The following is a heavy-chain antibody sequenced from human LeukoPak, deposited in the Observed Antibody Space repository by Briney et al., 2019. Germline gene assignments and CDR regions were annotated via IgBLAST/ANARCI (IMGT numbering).Heavy chain of an antibody. J-gene: IGHJ4*02. CDR1: GGSISRYY. D-gene: IGHD6-6*01. CDR2: IFYRGGT. CDR3: ARGFRQLANN. V-gene: IGHV4-59*01. Sequence: SETLSLTCSVSGGSISRYYWSWVRQPPGKGLEWIGYIFYRGGTKYSPSPKSRVTISVDTSQNLFSLQLRSVTPADTAVYYCARGFRQLANNWGPGTLVTVSS.